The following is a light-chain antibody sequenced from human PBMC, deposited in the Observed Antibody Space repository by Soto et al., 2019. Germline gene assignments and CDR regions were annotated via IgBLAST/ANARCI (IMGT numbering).Light chain of an antibody. CDR1: SSNIGSNS. Sequence: QSVLTQPPSASGTPGQRVTISCSGSSSNIGSNSVYWYQQLPGTAPKLLIYCNDERPSGVPDRFSGSKSGTSASLAISGLQSEDEADYYCAAWDDSLNGLLFGGGTKVTVL. V-gene: IGLV1-44*01. CDR2: CND. J-gene: IGLJ2*01. CDR3: AAWDDSLNGLL.